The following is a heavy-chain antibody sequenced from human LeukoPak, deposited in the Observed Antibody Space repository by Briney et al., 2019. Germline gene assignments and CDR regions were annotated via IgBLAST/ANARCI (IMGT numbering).Heavy chain of an antibody. V-gene: IGHV4-39*01. D-gene: IGHD7-27*01. Sequence: SETLSLTCTVSGDSINSSDYYWAWIRQPPGEGLEWIGTIYYSGSTYYKSSLKSRFTISVDSSKNQFSLKMISVTAADTGVYYCARHGNWDPFDYWGQGALVTVSS. CDR3: ARHGNWDPFDY. CDR1: GDSINSSDYY. CDR2: IYYSGST. J-gene: IGHJ4*02.